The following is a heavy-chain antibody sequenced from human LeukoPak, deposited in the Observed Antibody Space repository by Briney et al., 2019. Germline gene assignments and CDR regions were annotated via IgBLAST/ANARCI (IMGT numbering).Heavy chain of an antibody. J-gene: IGHJ4*02. Sequence: GRSLRLSCAASGFTFSSYGIHWVRQAPGKGLEWVAVISYDGSNKYFADSLKGRFTISRDNSKNTLYLQMNSLRADDTAVYYCAKGGPAYYYGSGSYDYWGQGTVVTVSS. D-gene: IGHD3-10*01. CDR1: GFTFSSYG. V-gene: IGHV3-30*18. CDR2: ISYDGSNK. CDR3: AKGGPAYYYGSGSYDY.